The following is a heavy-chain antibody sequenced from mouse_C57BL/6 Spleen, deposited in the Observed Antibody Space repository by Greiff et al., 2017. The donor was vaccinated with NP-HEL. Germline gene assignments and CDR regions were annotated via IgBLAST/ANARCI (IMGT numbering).Heavy chain of an antibody. CDR1: GFTFSDYG. CDR3: ARDYGSSYGVYFDY. J-gene: IGHJ2*01. CDR2: ISSGSSTI. D-gene: IGHD1-1*01. V-gene: IGHV5-17*01. Sequence: DVHLVESGGGLVKPGGSLKLSCAASGFTFSDYGMHWVRQAPEKGLEWVAYISSGSSTIYYADTVKGRFTISRDNAKNTLFLQMTSLRSEDTAMYYCARDYGSSYGVYFDYWGQGTTLTVSS.